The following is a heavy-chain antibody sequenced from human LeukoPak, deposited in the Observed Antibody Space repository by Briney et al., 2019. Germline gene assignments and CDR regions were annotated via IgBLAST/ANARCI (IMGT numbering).Heavy chain of an antibody. CDR1: GGTFSSYA. V-gene: IGHV1-69*05. D-gene: IGHD5-12*01. J-gene: IGHJ4*02. Sequence: GASVKVSCKASGGTFSSYAISWVRQAPGQGLEWMGGIIPIFGTANYAQKFQGRVTITTDESTSTAYMELSSLRSEDTAVYYCARGNADGYSGYDYSFFDYRGQGTLVTVSS. CDR3: ARGNADGYSGYDYSFFDY. CDR2: IIPIFGTA.